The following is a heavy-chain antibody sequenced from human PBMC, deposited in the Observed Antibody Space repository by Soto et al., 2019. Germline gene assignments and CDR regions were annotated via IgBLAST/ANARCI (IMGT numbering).Heavy chain of an antibody. J-gene: IGHJ6*02. CDR2: IWYDGSNK. D-gene: IGHD3-9*01. V-gene: IGHV3-33*01. CDR1: GFTFSIYG. Sequence: GGSLRLSCAASGFTFSIYGMHWVRHAPGKGLEWVAVIWYDGSNKYYADSVKGRFTISRDNSKNTLYLQMNSLRAEDTAVYYCARDFERENFLTGYYLGDYYGMDVWGQGTTVTVSS. CDR3: ARDFERENFLTGYYLGDYYGMDV.